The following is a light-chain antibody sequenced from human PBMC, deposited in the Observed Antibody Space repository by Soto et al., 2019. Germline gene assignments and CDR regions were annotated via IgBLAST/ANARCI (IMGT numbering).Light chain of an antibody. J-gene: IGLJ1*01. CDR1: SSNIGAGYE. CDR2: ENN. CDR3: QSYDSSLSGYV. Sequence: QSVLTQPPSVSEAPGQRVTISCTGSSSNIGAGYEAHWYQQVPGTAPKLLIYENNNRPPGVPDRSSGSKSGTSASLAITGLQAEAEAEYYCQSYDSSLSGYVFGTGTKLTVL. V-gene: IGLV1-40*01.